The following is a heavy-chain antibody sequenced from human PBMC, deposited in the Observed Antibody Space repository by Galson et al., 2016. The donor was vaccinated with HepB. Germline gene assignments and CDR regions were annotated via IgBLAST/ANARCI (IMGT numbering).Heavy chain of an antibody. CDR1: GGTFSSYA. J-gene: IGHJ6*02. CDR3: ARTHYDCSNNNCYLPDYYYYGMDV. V-gene: IGHV1-69*06. D-gene: IGHD2-2*01. Sequence: SVKVSCKASGGTFSSYAISWVRQAPGQGLEWMGGIIPIFGTTNYAQKFQGRATITADKSTSTAYMELTSLRSEDTAVYYCARTHYDCSNNNCYLPDYYYYGMDVWGQGTTVTVSS. CDR2: IIPIFGTT.